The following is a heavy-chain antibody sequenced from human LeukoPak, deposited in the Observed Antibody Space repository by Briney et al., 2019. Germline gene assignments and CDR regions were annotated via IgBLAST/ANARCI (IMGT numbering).Heavy chain of an antibody. D-gene: IGHD3-3*01. CDR2: IYTSGST. J-gene: IGHJ4*02. Sequence: SETLSLTCTVSGGSISSGSYYWSWIRQPAGKGLEWIGRIYTSGSTNYNPSLKSRVTISVDTSKNQFSLKLSSVTAADTAVYYCARERYYDFWSGYPPDYWGQGTLVTVSS. CDR1: GGSISSGSYY. CDR3: ARERYYDFWSGYPPDY. V-gene: IGHV4-61*02.